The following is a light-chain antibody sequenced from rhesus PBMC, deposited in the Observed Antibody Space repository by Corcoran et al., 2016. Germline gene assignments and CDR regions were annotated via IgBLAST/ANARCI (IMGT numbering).Light chain of an antibody. J-gene: IGKJ2*01. V-gene: IGKV1-25*01. CDR1: QGITTD. CDR3: QHYYSTTS. Sequence: DIQMTQSPSSLSASVGDRVTITCRASQGITTDLAWYQQKPGETSKLLIYEASSLQSGFPSRVSGSGSGTDLTLPISSRQSEDFATYYCQHYYSTTSFGQGTKVEIK. CDR2: EAS.